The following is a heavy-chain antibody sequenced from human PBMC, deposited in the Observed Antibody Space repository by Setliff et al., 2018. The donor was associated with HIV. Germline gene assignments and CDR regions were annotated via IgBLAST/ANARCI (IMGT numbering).Heavy chain of an antibody. V-gene: IGHV3-48*03. CDR2: ISSSGSTI. CDR1: GFTFSSYE. J-gene: IGHJ4*02. CDR3: ARELREGYNFWSAGGGFDY. D-gene: IGHD3-3*01. Sequence: PGGSLRLSCAASGFTFSSYEMNWVRQAPGKGLEWVSYISSSGSTIYYADSVKGRFTISRDNAKNSLYLQMNSLRAEDTAVYYCARELREGYNFWSAGGGFDYWGQGTLVT.